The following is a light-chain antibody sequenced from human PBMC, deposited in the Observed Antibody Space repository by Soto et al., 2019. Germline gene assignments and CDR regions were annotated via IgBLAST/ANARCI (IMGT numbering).Light chain of an antibody. CDR2: GAS. CDR1: QSVNSN. J-gene: IGKJ2*01. Sequence: EIVMTQSPATLSVSPGERATLSCRASQSVNSNLAWYQQKPGQAPRLLIYGASTRATGIPARFSGSGSGTEFTLTISSLQSEDFAIYCCQQYDNVPPFTFGQGTKLEIK. CDR3: QQYDNVPPFT. V-gene: IGKV3-15*01.